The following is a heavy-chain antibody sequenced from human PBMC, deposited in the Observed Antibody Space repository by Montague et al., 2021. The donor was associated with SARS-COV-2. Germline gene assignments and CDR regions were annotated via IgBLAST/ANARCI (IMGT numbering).Heavy chain of an antibody. Sequence: SETLSLTCTVSGGSIFSNSFSWGWIRQSPGQGLEWIGNVLSSGSTFYNPSLRSRVTMSEDMSKNQFSLKLMSVTAADTAVYYCARSTLGTSHFDYWGQGTLVTVSS. V-gene: IGHV4-39*01. J-gene: IGHJ4*02. D-gene: IGHD1-7*01. CDR3: ARSTLGTSHFDY. CDR1: GGSIFSNSFS. CDR2: VLSSGST.